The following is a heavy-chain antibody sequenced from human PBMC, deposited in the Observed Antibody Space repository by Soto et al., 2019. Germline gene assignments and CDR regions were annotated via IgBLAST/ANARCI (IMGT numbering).Heavy chain of an antibody. CDR2: INAGNGNT. CDR3: ARDDCSGGSCYSWNFDY. CDR1: GYTFTSYA. Sequence: ASVKVSCKASGYTFTSYAMHWVRQAPGQRLEWMGWINAGNGNTKYSQKFQGRVTITRDTSASTAYMELSSLRSEDTAVYYCARDDCSGGSCYSWNFDYWGQGTLVTVSS. V-gene: IGHV1-3*01. D-gene: IGHD2-15*01. J-gene: IGHJ4*02.